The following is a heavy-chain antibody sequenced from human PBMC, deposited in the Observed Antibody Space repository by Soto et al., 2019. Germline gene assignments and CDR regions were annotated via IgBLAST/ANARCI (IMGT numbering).Heavy chain of an antibody. V-gene: IGHV4-31*03. CDR2: IYNSGST. Sequence: PSETLSLTCTVSGGSIISGGYYWSWIRQHPGKGPEWIGYIYNSGSTYYNPSLKSRVSISLDTSKNQFSLKLSSVTAADTAVYYCAKDRAGFIMGSGAFDIWGQGTMVTVSS. J-gene: IGHJ3*02. CDR1: GGSIISGGYY. D-gene: IGHD3-10*01. CDR3: AKDRAGFIMGSGAFDI.